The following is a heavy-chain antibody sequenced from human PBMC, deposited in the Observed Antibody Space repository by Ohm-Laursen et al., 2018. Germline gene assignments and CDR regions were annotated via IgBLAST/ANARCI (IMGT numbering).Heavy chain of an antibody. CDR2: MNPNSGNT. CDR1: GYIFSSID. V-gene: IGHV1-8*01. CDR3: ARGFKHYYDSSGYYYDPLGYYGMDV. J-gene: IGHJ6*02. Sequence: ASVKVSCKASGYIFSSIDINWVRQATGQGLEWMGWMNPNSGNTGYAQKFQGRVTMTRNTSISTAYMELSSLRSEDTAVYYCARGFKHYYDSSGYYYDPLGYYGMDVWGQGTTVTVSS. D-gene: IGHD3-22*01.